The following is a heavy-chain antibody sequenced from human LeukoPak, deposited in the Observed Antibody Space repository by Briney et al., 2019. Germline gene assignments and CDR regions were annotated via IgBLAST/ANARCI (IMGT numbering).Heavy chain of an antibody. Sequence: GASVKVSCKASGYTFTGYYMHWVRQAPGQGLEWMGWINPNSGGTNYAQKFQGRVTMTRDTSISTAYMELSRLRSDDTAVYYCARHFGALYNWFDPWGQGTLVTVSS. V-gene: IGHV1-2*02. CDR2: INPNSGGT. D-gene: IGHD2/OR15-2a*01. CDR3: ARHFGALYNWFDP. J-gene: IGHJ5*02. CDR1: GYTFTGYY.